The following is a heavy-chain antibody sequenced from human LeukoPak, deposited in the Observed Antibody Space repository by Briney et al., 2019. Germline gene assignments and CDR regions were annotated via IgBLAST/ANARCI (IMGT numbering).Heavy chain of an antibody. CDR1: GFTFNTYG. Sequence: PGRSLRLSCAASGFTFNTYGMHWVRQAPGKGLEGVAGISSDGSSKDYADSVKGLFTLSRDNSKNTMFLQMNSLRAEDTAVYYCAKAAYCTSTSCHFSGYAQRPLESWGQGILVTVSS. J-gene: IGHJ4*02. D-gene: IGHD2-2*01. CDR3: AKAAYCTSTSCHFSGYAQRPLES. V-gene: IGHV3-30*18. CDR2: ISSDGSSK.